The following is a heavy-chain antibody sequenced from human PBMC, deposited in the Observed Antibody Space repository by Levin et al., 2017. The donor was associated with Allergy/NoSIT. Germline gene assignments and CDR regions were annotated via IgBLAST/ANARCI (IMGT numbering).Heavy chain of an antibody. J-gene: IGHJ4*02. CDR3: ARGRDSAKVGY. V-gene: IGHV4-31*11. CDR1: GGSVRGGGDI. D-gene: IGHD2-15*01. CDR2: HFHSGTS. Sequence: TLSLTCAVSGGSVRGGGDIWSWVRQHPGKGLEWIGSHFHSGTSYQNPSLRSRASTSLDTSANHFSLTLTSVTAADSAVYYCARGRDSAKVGYWGQGILVTVSS.